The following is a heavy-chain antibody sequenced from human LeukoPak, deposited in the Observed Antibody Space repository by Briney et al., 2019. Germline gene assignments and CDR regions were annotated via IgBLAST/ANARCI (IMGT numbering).Heavy chain of an antibody. CDR3: ARTDAFDM. CDR2: ISTSGTTI. CDR1: RFSFSTYS. V-gene: IGHV3-48*04. J-gene: IGHJ3*02. Sequence: PGGSLRLSCAASRFSFSTYSMNWVRQAPGKGLEWLSYISTSGTTIYYADSVKGRFTISRDNARQSLFLQMNNLRAEDTAVYYCARTDAFDMWGQGTMVTVSS.